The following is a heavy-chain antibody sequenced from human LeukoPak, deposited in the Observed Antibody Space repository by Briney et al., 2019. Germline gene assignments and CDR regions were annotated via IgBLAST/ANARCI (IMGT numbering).Heavy chain of an antibody. CDR2: IDPSDSYT. Sequence: GESLKISCKGSGYSFTSYWISWVRQMPGKGLEWMGRIDPSDSYTNYSPSFQGHVTISADKSISTAYLQWSSLKASDTAMYYCARLKTYYYDSSGYWHFDLWGRGTLVTVSS. J-gene: IGHJ2*01. V-gene: IGHV5-10-1*01. CDR3: ARLKTYYYDSSGYWHFDL. D-gene: IGHD3-22*01. CDR1: GYSFTSYW.